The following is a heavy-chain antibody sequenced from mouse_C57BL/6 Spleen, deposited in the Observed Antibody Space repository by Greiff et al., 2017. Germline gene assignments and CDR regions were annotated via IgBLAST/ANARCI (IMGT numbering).Heavy chain of an antibody. D-gene: IGHD2-5*01. V-gene: IGHV1-82*01. CDR2: IYPGDGDT. CDR3: ARGYSNY. Sequence: VKVVESGPELVKPGASVKISCKASGYAFSSSWMNWVKQRPGKGLEWIGRIYPGDGDTNYNGKFKGKATLTADKSSSTAYMQLSSLTSEDSAVYFCARGYSNYWGQGTTLTVSS. CDR1: GYAFSSSW. J-gene: IGHJ2*01.